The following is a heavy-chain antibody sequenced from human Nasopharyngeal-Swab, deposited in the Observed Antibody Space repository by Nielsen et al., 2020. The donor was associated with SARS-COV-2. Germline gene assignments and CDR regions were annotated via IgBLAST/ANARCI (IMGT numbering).Heavy chain of an antibody. CDR2: IYYSGST. J-gene: IGHJ4*02. D-gene: IGHD6-19*01. Sequence: SETLSLTCTVSGGSISSGGYYWSWFRQHPGKGLEWIGYIYYSGSTNYNPSLKSRVTISVDTSKNQFSLKLSSVTAADTAVYYCARDSRSGWLYWGQGTLVTVSS. V-gene: IGHV4-61*08. CDR3: ARDSRSGWLY. CDR1: GGSISSGGYY.